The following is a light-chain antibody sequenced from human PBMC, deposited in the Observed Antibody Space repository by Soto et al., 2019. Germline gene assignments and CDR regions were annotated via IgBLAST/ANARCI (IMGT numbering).Light chain of an antibody. CDR2: LEGSGSY. J-gene: IGLJ2*01. Sequence: QALVTQSSSASASLGSSVKLTCTLSSGHSSYIIAWHQQQPGKAPRYLMKLEGSGSYNKGSGVPDRFSGSSSGADRYLTISNLQSEDEADYYCETWDSNTHKGVFGGGTKLTVL. CDR1: SGHSSYI. CDR3: ETWDSNTHKGV. V-gene: IGLV4-60*03.